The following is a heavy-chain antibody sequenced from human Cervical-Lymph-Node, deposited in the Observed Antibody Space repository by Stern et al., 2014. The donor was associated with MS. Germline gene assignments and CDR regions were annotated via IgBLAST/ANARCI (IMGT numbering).Heavy chain of an antibody. V-gene: IGHV5-51*03. CDR3: ARVIADAFDI. Sequence: VQLVQSGAEVKKSGESLKISCKGSGYSFTSYWLGWGRQRPGKGLEWMGIIYPGDSDSRYSPSFEGQISFSADKSIDAAYLQWSSLKASDTAMYYCARVIADAFDIWGQGTMVTVSS. J-gene: IGHJ3*02. D-gene: IGHD6-13*01. CDR2: IYPGDSDS. CDR1: GYSFTSYW.